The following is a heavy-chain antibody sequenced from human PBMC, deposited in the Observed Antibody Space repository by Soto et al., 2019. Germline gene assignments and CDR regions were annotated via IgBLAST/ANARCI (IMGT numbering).Heavy chain of an antibody. CDR1: GFTFDDYA. J-gene: IGHJ4*02. CDR3: AKGVDTAMVTEFDY. D-gene: IGHD5-18*01. Sequence: LRLSCAASGFTFDDYAMHSVRQAPGKGLEWVSGISWNSGSIGYADSVKGRFTISRDNAKNSLYLQMNSLRAEDTALYYCAKGVDTAMVTEFDYWGQGTLVTVSS. CDR2: ISWNSGSI. V-gene: IGHV3-9*01.